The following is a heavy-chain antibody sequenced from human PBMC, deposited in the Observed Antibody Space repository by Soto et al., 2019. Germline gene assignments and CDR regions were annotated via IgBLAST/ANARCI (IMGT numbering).Heavy chain of an antibody. V-gene: IGHV3-30-3*01. Sequence: QVQLVESGGGVVQPGRSLRLSCAASGFTFSSYAMHWVRQAPGKGLEWVAVMSYDGSNKYYADSVKGRFTISRDNSKNTLYLRTSSLRAEDTVLYYCARFKGCSGGSCYPYFDYWGQGTLVTVSS. CDR1: GFTFSSYA. CDR2: MSYDGSNK. J-gene: IGHJ4*02. CDR3: ARFKGCSGGSCYPYFDY. D-gene: IGHD2-15*01.